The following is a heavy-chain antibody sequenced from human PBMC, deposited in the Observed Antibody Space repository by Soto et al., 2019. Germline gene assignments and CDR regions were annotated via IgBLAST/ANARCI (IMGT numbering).Heavy chain of an antibody. CDR1: GYSLTIYC. CDR2: IYPGDSDT. J-gene: IGHJ3*02. V-gene: IGHV5-51*01. Sequence: AESLNFSCKIAGYSLTIYCSGWVRQRPWKGLEWMGIIYPGDSDTRYSPSFQGHVTISADKSFTTAYLQWSSLKASDTAMYYCAQSPRLTEAFDIWGQGTMVTVSS. CDR3: AQSPRLTEAFDI.